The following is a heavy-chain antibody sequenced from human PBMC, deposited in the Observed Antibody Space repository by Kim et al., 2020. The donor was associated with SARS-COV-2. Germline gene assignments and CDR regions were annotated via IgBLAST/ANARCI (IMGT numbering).Heavy chain of an antibody. V-gene: IGHV1-69*13. Sequence: SVKVSCKASGGTFSSYAISWVRQAPGQGLEWMGGIIPIFGTANYAQKFQGRVTITADESTSTAYMELSSLRSEDTAVYYCARGRYSSGWYGFEVNWFDPWGQGTLVTVSS. CDR2: IIPIFGTA. J-gene: IGHJ5*02. CDR1: GGTFSSYA. CDR3: ARGRYSSGWYGFEVNWFDP. D-gene: IGHD6-19*01.